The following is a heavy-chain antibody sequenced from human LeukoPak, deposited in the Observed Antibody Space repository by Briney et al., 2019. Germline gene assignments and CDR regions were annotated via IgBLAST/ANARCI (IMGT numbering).Heavy chain of an antibody. CDR3: ARESGMIVVVTAPDDAFDI. J-gene: IGHJ3*02. CDR2: LPPDELDI. Sequence: PGGSLRLSCAASGFTFTNYWMHWVRQAPGMGLVWVSRLPPDELDIIYADSVKGRFTVSRDNAKNTVYLQMNNLRAEDTAVYYCARESGMIVVVTAPDDAFDIWGQGTMVTVSS. D-gene: IGHD3-22*01. V-gene: IGHV3-74*01. CDR1: GFTFTNYW.